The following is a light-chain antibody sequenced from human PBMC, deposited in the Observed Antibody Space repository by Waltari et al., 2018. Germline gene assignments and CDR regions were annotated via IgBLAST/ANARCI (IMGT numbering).Light chain of an antibody. V-gene: IGLV1-47*01. J-gene: IGLJ3*02. CDR2: LTN. Sequence: QSVLTQPPSASGTPGQRVTISCSGSSSNIGRRYVSWYQQVPGTAPKLLIYLTNPRPSGVPDRFSGSKSGTSASLAISGLRSDDEADYYCTAWDDSLNAWVFGGGTQLTV. CDR1: SSNIGRRY. CDR3: TAWDDSLNAWV.